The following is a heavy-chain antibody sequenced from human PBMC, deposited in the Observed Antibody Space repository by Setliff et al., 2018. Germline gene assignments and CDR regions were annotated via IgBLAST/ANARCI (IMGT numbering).Heavy chain of an antibody. CDR1: GFTVSSNY. CDR3: TTLTXXXXSLGY. Sequence: GGSLRLSCAASGFTVSSNYMSWVRRAPGKGLEWVSIIYSGGSTYYADSVQGRFRIWRDDSKNTVYLDMKSLESDDTAVYYCTTLTXXXXSLGYWGQGTLVTVSS. V-gene: IGHV3-53*01. CDR2: IYSGGST. D-gene: IGHD3-16*01. J-gene: IGHJ4*02.